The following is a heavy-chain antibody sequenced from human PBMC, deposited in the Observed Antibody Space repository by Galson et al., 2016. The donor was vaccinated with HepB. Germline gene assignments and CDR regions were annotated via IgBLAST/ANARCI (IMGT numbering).Heavy chain of an antibody. V-gene: IGHV3-11*01. J-gene: IGHJ4*02. CDR1: GFTFSDYY. Sequence: SLRLSCAASGFTFSDYYMNWIRQAPGKGLECISYIDSSGTTIYYSDSVKGRFTVSRDNAKNSLYLQMNSLRVEDTAVYYCARGLYYGDYAPHYWGQRTLATVSS. D-gene: IGHD4-17*01. CDR2: IDSSGTTI. CDR3: ARGLYYGDYAPHY.